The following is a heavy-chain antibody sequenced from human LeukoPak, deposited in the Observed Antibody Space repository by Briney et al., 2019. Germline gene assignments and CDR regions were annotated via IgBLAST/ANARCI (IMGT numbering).Heavy chain of an antibody. J-gene: IGHJ4*02. CDR2: ISGSAGST. CDR1: GFTFSTYA. CDR3: AKGLFGYCSSTSCYPLDY. Sequence: GGSLRLSCAASGFTFSTYAMSWVRQAPGKGLEWVSVISGSAGSTYYADSVKGRFTISRDNSKNTLYLQMNSLRAEDTAVYYCAKGLFGYCSSTSCYPLDYWGQGTLVTVSS. D-gene: IGHD2-2*03. V-gene: IGHV3-23*01.